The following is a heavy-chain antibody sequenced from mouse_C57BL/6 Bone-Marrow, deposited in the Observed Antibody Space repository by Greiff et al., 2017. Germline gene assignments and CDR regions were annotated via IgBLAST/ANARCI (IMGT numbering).Heavy chain of an antibody. Sequence: QVQLQQSGAELVRPGASVKLSCKASGYTFTDYYINWVKQRPGQGLEWIARIYPGSGNTYYNEKFKGKATLTAEKSSSTAYMQLSSLTSEDSAVYFCARWGYDYGEGYFDGWGTGTTVTVSS. CDR3: ARWGYDYGEGYFDG. J-gene: IGHJ1*03. CDR2: IYPGSGNT. CDR1: GYTFTDYY. D-gene: IGHD2-4*01. V-gene: IGHV1-76*01.